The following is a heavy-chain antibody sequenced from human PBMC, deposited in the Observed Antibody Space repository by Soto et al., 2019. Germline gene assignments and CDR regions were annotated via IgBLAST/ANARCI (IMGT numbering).Heavy chain of an antibody. CDR2: IWCDGSNK. V-gene: IGHV3-33*01. D-gene: IGHD5-18*01. J-gene: IGHJ6*02. CDR3: ASGDTAMANYYYYGMDV. CDR1: GFTFSGYG. Sequence: QVQLVESGGGVVQPGRSLRLSCAASGFTFSGYGMHWVRQAPGKGLEWVTVIWCDGSNKYYADSVKGRFTISRDNSKNTLYLQMNSLRAEDTAVYYCASGDTAMANYYYYGMDVWGQGTTVTVSS.